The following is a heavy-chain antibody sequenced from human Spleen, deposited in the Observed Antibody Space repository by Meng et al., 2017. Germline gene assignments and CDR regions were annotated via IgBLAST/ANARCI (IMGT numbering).Heavy chain of an antibody. D-gene: IGHD4-11*01. V-gene: IGHV4-34*01. J-gene: IGHJ4*02. Sequence: RQQQCGAILLKSSETLPLSCVVVGGSFSDYYWSWIRQPPGKGLEWIGEINHSGSTNYHPSLESRATISVDTSQNNLSLKLSSVTAADSAVYYCARGPTTMAHDFDYWGQGTLVTVSS. CDR1: GGSFSDYY. CDR2: INHSGST. CDR3: ARGPTTMAHDFDY.